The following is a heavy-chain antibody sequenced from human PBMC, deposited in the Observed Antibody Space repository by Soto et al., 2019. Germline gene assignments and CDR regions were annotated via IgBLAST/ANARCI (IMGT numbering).Heavy chain of an antibody. J-gene: IGHJ4*02. CDR1: GFSISDYG. CDR2: ISYDGNNT. D-gene: IGHD6-19*01. CDR3: AKADGQQWLIPHLDN. Sequence: QVQLVESGGGVVQPGWSLRLSCAASGFSISDYGMEWVRQAPGKGLEWVALISYDGNNTYYADSVKGRFTISRDNSKDTLFLQMTGLRAEDTAVYYCAKADGQQWLIPHLDNWGQGTLVTVS. V-gene: IGHV3-30*18.